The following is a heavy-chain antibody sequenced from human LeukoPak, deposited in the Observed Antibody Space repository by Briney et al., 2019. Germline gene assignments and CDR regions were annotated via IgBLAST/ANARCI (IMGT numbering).Heavy chain of an antibody. D-gene: IGHD3-22*01. J-gene: IGHJ3*02. CDR3: ARIGYYYDSPGYSHDAFDI. V-gene: IGHV4-38-2*01. CDR2: XXHSGST. Sequence: SETLSLTCAVAGYSISSGYYWGWIRQPPGKGLEXIWXXXHSGSTYYNPSLRSRVTISVETSKNQFSLKLSSVTAADTAVYYCARIGYYYDSPGYSHDAFDIWGQGTMVTVSS. CDR1: GYSISSGYY.